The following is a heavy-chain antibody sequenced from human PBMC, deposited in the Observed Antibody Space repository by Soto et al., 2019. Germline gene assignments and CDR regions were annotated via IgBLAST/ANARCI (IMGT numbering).Heavy chain of an antibody. CDR3: ARHTPAIAISDH. CDR1: GGSISSSSYY. CDR2: IPYSGST. J-gene: IGHJ4*02. V-gene: IGHV4-39*01. Sequence: QLPLQESGPELVTPSETLSITCTVSGGSISSSSYYWGWIRQPPCKGLEWSGSIPYSGSTYYNPSLKRRVTITVDTFKDQFALKLSSVTAADTAVYYCARHTPAIAISDHLGQGTLVTVSS. D-gene: IGHD2-15*01.